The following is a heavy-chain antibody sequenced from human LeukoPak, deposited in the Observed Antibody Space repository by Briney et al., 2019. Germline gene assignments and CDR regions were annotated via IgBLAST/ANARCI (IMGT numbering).Heavy chain of an antibody. D-gene: IGHD3-9*01. J-gene: IGHJ5*02. CDR2: IYYSGST. CDR3: ARTYYDILTGYYHSWFDP. CDR1: GGSISSYY. Sequence: PSQTLSLTCIDSGGSISSYYWSWIRQPPGKGLEWIGYIYYSGSTNYNPSLKSRVTISVDTSKNQFSLKLSSVTAADTAVYYCARTYYDILTGYYHSWFDPWGQGTLVTVSS. V-gene: IGHV4-59*01.